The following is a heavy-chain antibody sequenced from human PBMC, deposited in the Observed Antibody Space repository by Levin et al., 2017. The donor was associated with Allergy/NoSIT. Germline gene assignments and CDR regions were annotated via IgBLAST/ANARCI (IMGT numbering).Heavy chain of an antibody. CDR3: ARDKSYRDTGGSYDS. CDR2: INHNSGGT. V-gene: IGHV1-2*02. D-gene: IGHD2-8*02. CDR1: GYSFSDYY. Sequence: GESLKISCKASGYSFSDYYIHWVRQAPGQGLEWMGRINHNSGGTNYAQTFQGRVTMTRDTSTCSAYMELSRLTSDDTAVYYCARDKSYRDTGGSYDSWGQGTLVTVSS. J-gene: IGHJ5*01.